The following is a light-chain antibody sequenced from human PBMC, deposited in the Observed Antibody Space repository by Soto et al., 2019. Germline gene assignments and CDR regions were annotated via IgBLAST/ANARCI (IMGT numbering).Light chain of an antibody. CDR1: QSVSSN. CDR2: GAS. J-gene: IGKJ2*01. V-gene: IGKV3-15*01. CDR3: QQYHNWPPYT. Sequence: EIVMTQSPATLSVSPGERATLSCRASQSVSSNLAWYQQKPGQAPRLLIYGASTRATGIPARFSGSGSGTAFTLTISSLQSEDLAVYYWQQYHNWPPYTFGQGTKLEIK.